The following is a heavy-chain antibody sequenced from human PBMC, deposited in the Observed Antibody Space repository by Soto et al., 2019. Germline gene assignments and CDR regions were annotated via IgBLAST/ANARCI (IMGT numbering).Heavy chain of an antibody. CDR1: GGSISSYY. CDR2: IYYSGST. J-gene: IGHJ4*02. CDR3: AREVVRGQDY. V-gene: IGHV4-59*01. D-gene: IGHD2-15*01. Sequence: ASETLSLTCTVSGGSISSYYWSWIRQPPGKGLERNGYIYYSGSTNYNPSLKSRVTISVDTSKIQFSLKLSSVTAADTAVYYCAREVVRGQDYWGQGTLVTVSS.